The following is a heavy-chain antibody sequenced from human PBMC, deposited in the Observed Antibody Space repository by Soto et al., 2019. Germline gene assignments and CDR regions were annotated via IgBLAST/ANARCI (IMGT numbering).Heavy chain of an antibody. CDR1: GFNVGAFA. D-gene: IGHD1-20*01. Sequence: EVQLLESGGDLVQPGGSLRLSCAASGFNVGAFAVNWVRQAPGKVLEWVSGISVSDAFTYYADSVRGRFSISRDASENILYLQMNSLRVDDTALYYCTRETVAGITGLDYWGPGTLVTVSS. V-gene: IGHV3-23*01. J-gene: IGHJ4*02. CDR3: TRETVAGITGLDY. CDR2: ISVSDAFT.